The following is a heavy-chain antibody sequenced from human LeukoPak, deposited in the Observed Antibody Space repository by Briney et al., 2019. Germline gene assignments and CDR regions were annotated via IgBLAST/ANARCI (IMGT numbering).Heavy chain of an antibody. CDR1: GFTFRNYG. V-gene: IGHV3-30*03. Sequence: GGSLRLSCAASGFTFRNYGMHWVRQAPGKGLEWVAVISYDGSNKYYADSVKGRFTISRDNSKNTLYLQMNSLRAEDTAVYYCATLAAAGTGDIFDYWGQGTLVTVSS. D-gene: IGHD6-13*01. CDR3: ATLAAAGTGDIFDY. J-gene: IGHJ4*02. CDR2: ISYDGSNK.